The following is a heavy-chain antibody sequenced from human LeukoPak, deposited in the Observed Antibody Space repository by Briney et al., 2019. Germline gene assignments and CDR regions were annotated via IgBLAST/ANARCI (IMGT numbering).Heavy chain of an antibody. D-gene: IGHD3-10*01. V-gene: IGHV1-46*01. Sequence: GASVKISCKASGYTFANYYIHLVRQAPGQGLEWMGLINPSGGSTNYAQKFQGRVTITADKSTSTAYMELSSLRSEDTAVYYCAGGGGLLWFGELPPNFDYWGQGTLVTVSS. J-gene: IGHJ4*02. CDR2: INPSGGST. CDR3: AGGGGLLWFGELPPNFDY. CDR1: GYTFANYY.